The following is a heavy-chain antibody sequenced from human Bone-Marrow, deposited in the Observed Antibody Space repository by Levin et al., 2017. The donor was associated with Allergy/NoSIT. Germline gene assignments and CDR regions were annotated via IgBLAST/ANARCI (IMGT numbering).Heavy chain of an antibody. D-gene: IGHD5-18*01. CDR2: INTNTGNP. Sequence: ASVKVSCKASGYTFTSYAMNWVRQAPGQGLEWMGWINTNTGNPTYAQGFTGRFVFSLDTSVSTAYLQICSLKAEDTAVYYCAREWGSWVQLWLGDYYYGMDVWGQGTTVTVSS. J-gene: IGHJ6*02. CDR3: AREWGSWVQLWLGDYYYGMDV. CDR1: GYTFTSYA. V-gene: IGHV7-4-1*01.